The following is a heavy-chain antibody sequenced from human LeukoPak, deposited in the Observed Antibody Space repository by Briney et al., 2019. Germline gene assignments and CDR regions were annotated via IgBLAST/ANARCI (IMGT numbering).Heavy chain of an antibody. V-gene: IGHV3-48*03. CDR3: ARMLSVAGHDY. CDR2: ISSSGSTI. Sequence: GCPRLSCAASGFTFSSYEMNWVCQAPGEGLEWVSYISSSGSTIYYADSVRGRFTISRENAKNTLYLQMNSLRAQDMAVNYGARMLSVAGHDYWGQGTLVTVSS. CDR1: GFTFSSYE. J-gene: IGHJ4*02. D-gene: IGHD6-19*01.